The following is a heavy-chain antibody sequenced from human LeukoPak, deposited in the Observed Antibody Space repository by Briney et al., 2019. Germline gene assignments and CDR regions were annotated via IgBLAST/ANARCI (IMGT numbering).Heavy chain of an antibody. CDR3: ARGYSSSWYD. CDR2: IKRDGSET. Sequence: GGSLRLSCAASGFTFSSYWMNWVRQAPGKGLEWVANIKRDGSETYYVDSVKGRFTISRDNAKNSLYLQMYSLRAEDAAVYYCARGYSSSWYDWGQGTLVTVSS. V-gene: IGHV3-7*03. J-gene: IGHJ4*02. CDR1: GFTFSSYW. D-gene: IGHD6-13*01.